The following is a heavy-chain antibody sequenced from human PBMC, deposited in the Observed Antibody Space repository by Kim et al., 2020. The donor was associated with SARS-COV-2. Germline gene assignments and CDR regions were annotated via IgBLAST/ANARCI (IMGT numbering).Heavy chain of an antibody. Sequence: SETLSLTCAVSGGSISSCYWCWSRHPPPKGLEERREINYSRSTNYYHSPNKRGTITLEANKNQYFLQLICVTAADAAADYYSRRRVQCPSFDYFYYLD. CDR2: INYSRST. CDR1: GGSISSCY. CDR3: SRRRVQCPSFDYFYYLD. V-gene: IGHV4-34*01. J-gene: IGHJ6*03. D-gene: IGHD6-19*01.